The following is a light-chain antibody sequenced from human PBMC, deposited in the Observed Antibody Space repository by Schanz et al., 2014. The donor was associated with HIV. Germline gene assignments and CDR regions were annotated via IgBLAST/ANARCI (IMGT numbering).Light chain of an antibody. V-gene: IGLV2-14*01. CDR2: DVT. CDR1: SSDIGTYNY. CDR3: SSKRSGDTTPFV. Sequence: QSVLTQPPSVSGAPGQRVTISCTGTSSDIGTYNYVSWYQQYPGKAPKLMIYDVTNRPSGVSNRFSGSKSGNTASLTISGLQAEDEADYYCSSKRSGDTTPFVFGSGTKLTVL. J-gene: IGLJ1*01.